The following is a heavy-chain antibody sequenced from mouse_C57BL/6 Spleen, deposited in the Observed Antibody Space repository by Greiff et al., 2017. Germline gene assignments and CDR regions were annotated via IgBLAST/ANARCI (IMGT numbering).Heavy chain of an antibody. Sequence: QVQLQQPGAELVMPGASVKLSCKASGYTFTSYWMHWVKQRPGQGLEWIGEIDPSDSYTNYNQKFKGKSTLTVDKSSSTAYMPLSSLTSEDSAFYDCARHPSVRNYGDKDDWGQGTTVTVAS. CDR1: GYTFTSYW. CDR2: IDPSDSYT. CDR3: ARHPSVRNYGDKDD. J-gene: IGHJ4*01. D-gene: IGHD2-1*01. V-gene: IGHV1-69*01.